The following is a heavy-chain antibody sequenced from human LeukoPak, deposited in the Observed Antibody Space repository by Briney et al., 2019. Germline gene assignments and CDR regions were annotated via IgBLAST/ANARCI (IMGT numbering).Heavy chain of an antibody. D-gene: IGHD3-9*01. CDR2: IVVGSGNT. J-gene: IGHJ4*02. V-gene: IGHV1-58*01. Sequence: SVKVSCKASGFTFTSSAAQWVRQARGQRLEWIGWIVVGSGNTNYAQKFQERVTITRDMSTSTAYMELSSLRSEDTAVYYCAARLRYFDRENDYWGQGTLVTVSS. CDR3: AARLRYFDRENDY. CDR1: GFTFTSSA.